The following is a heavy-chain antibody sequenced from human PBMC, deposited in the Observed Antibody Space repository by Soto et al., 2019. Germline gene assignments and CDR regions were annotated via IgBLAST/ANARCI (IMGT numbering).Heavy chain of an antibody. D-gene: IGHD6-6*01. V-gene: IGHV4-59*01. Sequence: SETLSLTCTVSGGSISSYYLSWIRQPPGKGLEWIGYIYYSGSTNYNPSLKSRVTISVDTSKNQFSLKLRSVTAADTAVYYCARDRPGYDYYYYGMDVWGKGNTVTVSS. CDR3: ARDRPGYDYYYYGMDV. CDR1: GGSISSYY. CDR2: IYYSGST. J-gene: IGHJ6*04.